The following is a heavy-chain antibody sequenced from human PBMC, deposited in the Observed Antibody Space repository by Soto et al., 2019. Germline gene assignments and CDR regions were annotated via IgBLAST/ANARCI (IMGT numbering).Heavy chain of an antibody. D-gene: IGHD3-22*01. J-gene: IGHJ4*02. CDR2: ISYDGSNK. CDR3: AKDPNYYDSSGFFDY. V-gene: IGHV3-30*18. CDR1: GFTFSSYG. Sequence: VQLVESGGGVVQPGRSLRLSCAASGFTFSSYGMHWVRQAPGKGLEWVAVISYDGSNKYYADSVKGRFTISRDNSKNTLYLQMNSLRAEDTAVYYCAKDPNYYDSSGFFDYWGQGTLVTVSS.